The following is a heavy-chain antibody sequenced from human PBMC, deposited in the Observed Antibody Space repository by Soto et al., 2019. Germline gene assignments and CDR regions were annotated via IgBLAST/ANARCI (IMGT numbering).Heavy chain of an antibody. CDR1: GYTFTSYG. CDR3: ARVEYSYGSKWFDP. V-gene: IGHV1-18*01. J-gene: IGHJ5*02. D-gene: IGHD5-18*01. Sequence: ASVKVSCKASGYTFTSYGISWVRQAPGQGLEWMGWISAYNGNTNYAQKLQGRVTMTTDTSTSTAYMELRSLRSDDTAVYYCARVEYSYGSKWFDPWGQGTLVTISS. CDR2: ISAYNGNT.